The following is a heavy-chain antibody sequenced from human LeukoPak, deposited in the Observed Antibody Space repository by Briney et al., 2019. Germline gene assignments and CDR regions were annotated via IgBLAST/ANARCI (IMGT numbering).Heavy chain of an antibody. CDR2: IYYSGST. CDR3: LRGGPFDY. Sequence: SETLSLTCTVSGGSISSSSYYWGWIRQPPGKGLEWIGSIYYSGSTYYNPSLKSRVTISVDTSKNQFSLKLSSVTAADTAVYYCLRGGPFDYWGQGTLVTVSS. J-gene: IGHJ4*02. D-gene: IGHD3-10*01. CDR1: GGSISSSSYY. V-gene: IGHV4-39*01.